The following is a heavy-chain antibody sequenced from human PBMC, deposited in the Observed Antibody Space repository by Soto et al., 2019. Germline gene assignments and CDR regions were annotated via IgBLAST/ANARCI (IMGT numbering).Heavy chain of an antibody. D-gene: IGHD3-16*01. Sequence: SETLSLTCTVSGGSISSGGYYWSWIRQHPGKGLEWIGYIYYSGSTYYNPSLKSRVTISVDTSKNQFSLKLSSVTAADTAVYYCARDSRWGSSYYFDYWGQGTLVTVSS. CDR3: ARDSRWGSSYYFDY. J-gene: IGHJ4*02. V-gene: IGHV4-31*02. CDR1: GGSISSGGYY. CDR2: IYYSGST.